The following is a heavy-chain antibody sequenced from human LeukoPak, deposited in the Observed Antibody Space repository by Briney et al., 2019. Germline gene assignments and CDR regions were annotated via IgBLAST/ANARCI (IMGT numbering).Heavy chain of an antibody. J-gene: IGHJ6*03. CDR2: IIPIFGTA. Sequence: SVKVSCKASGGTFSSYAISWVRQAPGQGLEWMGGIIPIFGTANYAQKFQGRVTITADESTSTAYMELSSLRSEDTAVYYCARDGGIAAALEGEPYYYYYMDVWGKGTTVTVSS. CDR3: ARDGGIAAALEGEPYYYYYMDV. CDR1: GGTFSSYA. V-gene: IGHV1-69*01. D-gene: IGHD6-13*01.